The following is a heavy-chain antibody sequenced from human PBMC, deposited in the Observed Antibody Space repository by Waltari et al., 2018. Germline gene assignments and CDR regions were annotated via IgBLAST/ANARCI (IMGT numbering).Heavy chain of an antibody. CDR2: IYARGGT. CDR1: GGSISSGSYY. CDR3: ARDDYDILTGYPIGMDV. V-gene: IGHV4-61*02. Sequence: QVQLQESGPGLVKPSQTLSLTCTVSGGSISSGSYYWSWIRQPAGKGLGWLVRIYARGGTNYNPSLKSRVTRSVDTCKDQFSLKLSSVTAADTAVYYCARDDYDILTGYPIGMDVWGQGTTVTVSS. J-gene: IGHJ6*02. D-gene: IGHD3-9*01.